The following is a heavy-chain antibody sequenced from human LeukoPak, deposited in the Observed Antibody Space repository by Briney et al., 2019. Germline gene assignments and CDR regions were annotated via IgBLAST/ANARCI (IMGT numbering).Heavy chain of an antibody. J-gene: IGHJ4*02. D-gene: IGHD3-22*01. CDR1: GGSISSGDYY. Sequence: PSETLSLTCTVSGGSISSGDYYWSWIRQPPGKGLEWIGYIYYSGSTYYNPSLKSRVTISVDTSKNQFSLKLSSVTAADTAVYYCARALVENYYDSSGYLFDYWGQGTLVTVSS. CDR3: ARALVENYYDSSGYLFDY. V-gene: IGHV4-30-4*01. CDR2: IYYSGST.